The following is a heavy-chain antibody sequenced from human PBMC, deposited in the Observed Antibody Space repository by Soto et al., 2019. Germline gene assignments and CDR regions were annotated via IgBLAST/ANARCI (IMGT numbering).Heavy chain of an antibody. CDR1: GGTFSRYA. V-gene: IGHV1-69*13. J-gene: IGHJ4*02. CDR3: ARDGTLYDSSGYYYLY. Sequence: SVKVSCKASGGTFSRYAISWVRQAPGQGLEWMGGIIPLFGKANYAQKFQGRVTTTADESTSTAYMELSSLRSEDTAVYYCARDGTLYDSSGYYYLYWGQGTLVTVSS. CDR2: IIPLFGKA. D-gene: IGHD3-22*01.